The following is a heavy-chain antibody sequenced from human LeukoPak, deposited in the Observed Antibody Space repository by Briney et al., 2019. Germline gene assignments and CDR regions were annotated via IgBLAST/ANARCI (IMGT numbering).Heavy chain of an antibody. CDR1: GFTFSSYG. CDR3: AKDWGYTTMVSYYSDY. J-gene: IGHJ4*02. Sequence: TGGSLRLSCAASGFTFSSYGMHWVRQAPGKGLEWVAVIWYDGNNKYYADSVKGRFTISRDNSKNTLYLQMNSLRAEDTAVYYCAKDWGYTTMVSYYSDYWGQGTLVTVSS. V-gene: IGHV3-33*06. D-gene: IGHD5-18*01. CDR2: IWYDGNNK.